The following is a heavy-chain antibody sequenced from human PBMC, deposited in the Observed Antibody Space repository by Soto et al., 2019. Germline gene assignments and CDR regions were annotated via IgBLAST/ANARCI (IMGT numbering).Heavy chain of an antibody. CDR1: GGTFSSYT. CDR3: ASVYDYYGSGSYDYFDY. Sequence: ASVKVSCKASGGTFSSYTISWVRQAPGQGLEWMGRLIPILAIANYAQKFQGRVTITADKSMNTAYMELSSLRSEDTAVYYCASVYDYYGSGSYDYFDYWGQGTLVTVSS. V-gene: IGHV1-69*02. CDR2: LIPILAIA. J-gene: IGHJ4*02. D-gene: IGHD3-10*01.